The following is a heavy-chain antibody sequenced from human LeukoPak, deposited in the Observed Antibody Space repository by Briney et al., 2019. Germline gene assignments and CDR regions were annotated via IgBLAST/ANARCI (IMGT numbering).Heavy chain of an antibody. CDR2: ISGSGGST. D-gene: IGHD3-10*01. CDR3: AKGRIARPGNGYYGMDV. J-gene: IGHJ6*02. Sequence: PGGSLRLSCAASGFTFSSYAMGWVRQAPGKGLEWVSAISGSGGSTYYADSVKGRFTISRDNSKNTLYLQMNSLRAEDTAVYYCAKGRIARPGNGYYGMDVWGQGTTVTVSS. V-gene: IGHV3-23*01. CDR1: GFTFSSYA.